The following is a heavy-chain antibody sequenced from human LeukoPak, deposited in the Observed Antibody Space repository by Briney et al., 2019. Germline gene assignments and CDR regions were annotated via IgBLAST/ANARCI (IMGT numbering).Heavy chain of an antibody. CDR3: IRDGALWRLDY. CDR2: IDERGSNA. D-gene: IGHD2-21*01. CDR1: GFTFSNHW. J-gene: IGHJ4*02. V-gene: IGHV3-74*03. Sequence: GGSLRLSCAASGFTFSNHWMHWVRQAPGKGLVWVSRIDERGSNAMYADSVKGRFSISKDNAKNTVNLQMNSLRAEDTGVYYCIRDGALWRLDYWGQGTLVTVSS.